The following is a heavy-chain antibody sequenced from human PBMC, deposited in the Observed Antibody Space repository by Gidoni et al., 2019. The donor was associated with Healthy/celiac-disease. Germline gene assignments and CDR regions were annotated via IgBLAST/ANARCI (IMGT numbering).Heavy chain of an antibody. CDR2: ISSSGSTI. D-gene: IGHD3-3*01. V-gene: IGHV3-11*01. Sequence: QVQLLESGGRLVKPGGSLRLSCAASGFTFSDYYMSWSRQAPGKGLEWVSYISSSGSTIYYADSVKGRFTISRDNAKNSLYLQMNSMRAEDTAVYYCARDQIFGVVTATNWFDPWGQGTLVTVSS. CDR3: ARDQIFGVVTATNWFDP. CDR1: GFTFSDYY. J-gene: IGHJ5*02.